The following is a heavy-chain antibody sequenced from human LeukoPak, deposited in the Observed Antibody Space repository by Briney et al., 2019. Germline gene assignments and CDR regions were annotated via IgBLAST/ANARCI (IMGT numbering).Heavy chain of an antibody. CDR3: ARVAGDGYVAFDI. D-gene: IGHD5-24*01. Sequence: PGGSLRLSCAASGSTFSGYEMSWVRQAPGKGLKWVSYISSSGSYIYYADSLKGRFTISRDNAKNSLYLQMNSLRAEDTAVYYCARVAGDGYVAFDIWGQGTMVTVSS. CDR1: GSTFSGYE. CDR2: ISSSGSYI. J-gene: IGHJ3*02. V-gene: IGHV3-48*03.